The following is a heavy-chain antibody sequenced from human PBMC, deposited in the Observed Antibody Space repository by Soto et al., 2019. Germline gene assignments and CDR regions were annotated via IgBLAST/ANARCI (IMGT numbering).Heavy chain of an antibody. Sequence: SVKVSCKASGXTFSSYAISWVRQAPGQGLEWMGGIIPIFGTANYAQKFQGRVTITADESTSTAYMELSSLRSEDTAVYYCARATYYGEYNKYYFDYWGQGTLVTVSS. CDR3: ARATYYGEYNKYYFDY. J-gene: IGHJ4*02. CDR1: GXTFSSYA. V-gene: IGHV1-69*13. CDR2: IIPIFGTA. D-gene: IGHD4-17*01.